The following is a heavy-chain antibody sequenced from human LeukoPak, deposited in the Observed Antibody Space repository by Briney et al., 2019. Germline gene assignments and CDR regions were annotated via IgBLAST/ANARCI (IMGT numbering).Heavy chain of an antibody. J-gene: IGHJ4*02. CDR2: IKEDGSEK. V-gene: IGHV3-7*05. CDR3: ARWAESNDY. CDR1: GFNFSNFW. Sequence: GGSLRLSCAASGFNFSNFWMSWVRQAPGKGLEWVANIKEDGSEKYYVDSVKGRFTISRDNAKNSLYLQMNSLRAEDTAVYYCARWAESNDYWGQGTLVTVSS.